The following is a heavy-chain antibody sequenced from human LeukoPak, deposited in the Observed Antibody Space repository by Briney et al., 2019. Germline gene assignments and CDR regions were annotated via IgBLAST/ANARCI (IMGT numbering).Heavy chain of an antibody. Sequence: SETLSLTCAVSGASISDYYWSWIRHPPGKGLELIASIYNNENTNYNPSLKSRVTISIDTSKNQFSLRLRSVTAADTAVYYCARYATTVTTGYFDLWGRGTLVTVSS. CDR3: ARYATTVTTGYFDL. J-gene: IGHJ2*01. CDR2: IYNNENT. CDR1: GASISDYY. V-gene: IGHV4-4*09. D-gene: IGHD4-17*01.